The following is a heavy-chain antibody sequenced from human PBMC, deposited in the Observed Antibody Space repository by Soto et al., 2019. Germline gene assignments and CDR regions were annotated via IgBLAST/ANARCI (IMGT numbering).Heavy chain of an antibody. V-gene: IGHV3-33*01. Sequence: QVQLVESGGGVVQPGRSLRLSCAASGFTFSSYGMHWVRQAPGKGLEWVSVIWYDGSDKYYADSVKGRFTISRDNSKNTRYLQMNSLRAEDTVVYYCARDRYSSGWYDLDYWGQGTLVTVSS. J-gene: IGHJ4*02. CDR3: ARDRYSSGWYDLDY. CDR2: IWYDGSDK. D-gene: IGHD6-19*01. CDR1: GFTFSSYG.